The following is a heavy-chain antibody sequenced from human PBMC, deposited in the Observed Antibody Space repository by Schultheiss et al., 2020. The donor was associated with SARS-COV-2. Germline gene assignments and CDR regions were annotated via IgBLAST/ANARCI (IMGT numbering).Heavy chain of an antibody. CDR2: IKQDGSEK. V-gene: IGHV3-7*03. Sequence: GGSLRLSCAASGFTFSSYWMSWVRQAPGKGLEWVANIKQDGSEKYYVDSVKGRFTISRDNAKNSLYLQMNSLRAEDTAVYYCAKDLYGGIGGAFDYWGQGTLVTVSS. J-gene: IGHJ4*02. CDR1: GFTFSSYW. D-gene: IGHD3-16*01. CDR3: AKDLYGGIGGAFDY.